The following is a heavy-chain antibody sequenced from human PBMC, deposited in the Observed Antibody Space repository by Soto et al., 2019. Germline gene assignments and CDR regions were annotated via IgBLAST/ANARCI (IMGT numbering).Heavy chain of an antibody. CDR2: ISGSGGST. CDR1: GFTFSSYA. CDR3: AKGAYGMIVVVILPSDAFDI. V-gene: IGHV3-23*01. Sequence: GGSLRLSCAASGFTFSSYAMSWVRQAPGKGLEWASAISGSGGSTYYADSVKGRFTISRDNSKNTLYLQMNSLRAEDTAVYYCAKGAYGMIVVVILPSDAFDIWGQGTMVTVSS. J-gene: IGHJ3*02. D-gene: IGHD3-22*01.